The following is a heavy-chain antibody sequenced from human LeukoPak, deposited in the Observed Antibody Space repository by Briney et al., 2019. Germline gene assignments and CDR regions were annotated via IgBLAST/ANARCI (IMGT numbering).Heavy chain of an antibody. D-gene: IGHD2-21*02. CDR1: GYRFTNYW. CDR3: VRQTAGFDY. Sequence: GESLKISCKGSGYRFTNYWLGWVRQMPGKGLEWMGIIYPGDSHTRYSPSFEGQVTISADKSISTAYLQWSSLNASDSAMYYCVRQTAGFDYCGQGTLVTVSS. V-gene: IGHV5-51*01. J-gene: IGHJ4*02. CDR2: IYPGDSHT.